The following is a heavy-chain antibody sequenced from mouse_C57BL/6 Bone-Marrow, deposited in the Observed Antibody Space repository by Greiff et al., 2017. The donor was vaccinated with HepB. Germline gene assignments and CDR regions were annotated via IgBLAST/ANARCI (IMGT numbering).Heavy chain of an antibody. J-gene: IGHJ4*01. Sequence: VKLMESGAELARPGASVKLSCKASGYTFTSYGISWVKQRTGQGLEWIGEIYPRSGNTYYNEKFKGKATLTADKSSSTAYMALRSLTSEDSAVYFCAFGYGYAMDYWGQGTSVTVSS. D-gene: IGHD1-1*01. V-gene: IGHV1-81*01. CDR1: GYTFTSYG. CDR2: IYPRSGNT. CDR3: AFGYGYAMDY.